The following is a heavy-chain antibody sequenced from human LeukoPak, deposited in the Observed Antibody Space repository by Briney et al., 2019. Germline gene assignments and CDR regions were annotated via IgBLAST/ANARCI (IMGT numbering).Heavy chain of an antibody. CDR3: AKNLELYSSGWYLGFDY. CDR1: GFTFSSYG. CDR2: ISYDGSNK. D-gene: IGHD6-19*01. J-gene: IGHJ4*02. V-gene: IGHV3-30*18. Sequence: GRSLRLSCAASGFTFSSYGMHWVRQAPGKGLEWVAVISYDGSNKYYADSVKGRFTISRDNSKNTLYLQMNSLRAEDTAVYYCAKNLELYSSGWYLGFDYWGQGTLVTVSS.